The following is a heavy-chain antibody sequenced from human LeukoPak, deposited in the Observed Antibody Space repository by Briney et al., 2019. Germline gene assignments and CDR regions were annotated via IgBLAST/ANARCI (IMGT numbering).Heavy chain of an antibody. J-gene: IGHJ4*02. CDR3: ARYYDSSGYYQYYFDY. CDR2: IYYSGST. Sequence: PSETLSPTCTVSGGSVSSGSYYWSWIRQPPGKGLEWIGYIYYSGSTNYNPSLKSRVTISVDTSKNQFSLKLSSVTAADTAVYYCARYYDSSGYYQYYFDYWGQGTLVTVSS. CDR1: GGSVSSGSYY. V-gene: IGHV4-61*01. D-gene: IGHD3-22*01.